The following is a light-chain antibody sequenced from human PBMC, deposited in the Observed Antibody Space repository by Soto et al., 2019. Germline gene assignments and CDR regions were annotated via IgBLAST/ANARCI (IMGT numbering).Light chain of an antibody. J-gene: IGLJ2*01. Sequence: QSALTQPASVSGSPGQSITISCTGSNSDIGTYNYVSWYQQHPGKAPKLIIYEVTNRPSEVSDRFSGSKSGNTASLTIPGLQSEDEAFYHCSSYSSTTTYILFGGGTKLTVL. CDR3: SSYSSTTTYIL. V-gene: IGLV2-14*01. CDR2: EVT. CDR1: NSDIGTYNY.